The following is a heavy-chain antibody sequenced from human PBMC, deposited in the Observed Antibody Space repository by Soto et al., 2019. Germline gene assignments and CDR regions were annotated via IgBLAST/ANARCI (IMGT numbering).Heavy chain of an antibody. CDR2: INDIGST. CDR3: ARCLRSRLGEVWFDP. Sequence: QVHLQQWGAGLLKPSETLSLTCPAYGGPFSGYYWSWIRQPPGKGLGWIGEINDIGSTNYNPSLESRVTIAVDMSKNQFSVRLTSVTAADTAVYYCARCLRSRLGEVWFDPWGQGTLVTVSS. V-gene: IGHV4-34*02. D-gene: IGHD3-16*01. CDR1: GGPFSGYY. J-gene: IGHJ5*02.